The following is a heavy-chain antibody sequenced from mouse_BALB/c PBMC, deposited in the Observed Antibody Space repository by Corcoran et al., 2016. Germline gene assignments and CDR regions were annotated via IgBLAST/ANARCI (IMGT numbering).Heavy chain of an antibody. D-gene: IGHD1-1*01. Sequence: EFGLQPSGAERVKPGASGKMSDKASGCTFTSYMKQWVKQKPGQGLECIGYINPYNDGTKYNEKFKGKATLTSDKSSSTAYMELSSLTSEDSAVYYCASSDYGRSLVAYWGQGTLVAVSA. V-gene: IGHV1S136*01. CDR3: ASSDYGRSLVAY. CDR1: GCTFTSYM. J-gene: IGHJ3*01. CDR2: INPYNDGT.